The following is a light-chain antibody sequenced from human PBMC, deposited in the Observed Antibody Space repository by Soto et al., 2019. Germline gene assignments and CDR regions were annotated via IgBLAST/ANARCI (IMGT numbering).Light chain of an antibody. CDR1: QSVSSSY. J-gene: IGKJ5*01. Sequence: EIVLTQSPGNLSLSPGERATLSCRASQSVSSSYLAWYQQKPGQAPRLLIYGASSRATGIPDRFSGSGSGTDFTLNISRLEPEDFAVYYFQQYCSSITFGQGTRLEIK. CDR3: QQYCSSIT. CDR2: GAS. V-gene: IGKV3-20*01.